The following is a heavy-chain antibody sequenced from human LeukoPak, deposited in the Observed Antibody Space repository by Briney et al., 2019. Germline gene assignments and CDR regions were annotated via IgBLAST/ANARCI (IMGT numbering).Heavy chain of an antibody. J-gene: IGHJ4*02. CDR3: ARAATTVTHPDY. CDR2: ISYDGSNK. D-gene: IGHD4-17*01. Sequence: GRSLRLPCAASGFTFSSYAMHWVRQAPGKGLEWVAVISYDGSNKYYADSVKGRLTISRDNSKNTLYLQMNSLRAEDTAVYYCARAATTVTHPDYWGQGTLVTVSS. V-gene: IGHV3-30*04. CDR1: GFTFSSYA.